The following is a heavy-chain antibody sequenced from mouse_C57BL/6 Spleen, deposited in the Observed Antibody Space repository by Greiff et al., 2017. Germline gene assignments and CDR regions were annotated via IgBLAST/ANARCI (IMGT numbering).Heavy chain of an antibody. CDR1: GYSFTDYN. CDR3: ARCPYYGSSYYVDY. CDR2: INPNYGTT. Sequence: VQLKESGPELVKPGASVKISCKASGYSFTDYNMNWVKQSNGKSLEWIGVINPNYGTTSYNQKFKGKATLTVDQSSSTAYMQLNSLTSEDSAVYYCARCPYYGSSYYVDYWGQGTTLTVSS. D-gene: IGHD1-1*01. V-gene: IGHV1-39*01. J-gene: IGHJ2*01.